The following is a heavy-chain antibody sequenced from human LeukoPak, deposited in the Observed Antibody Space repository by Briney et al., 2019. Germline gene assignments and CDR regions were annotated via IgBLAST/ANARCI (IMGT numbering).Heavy chain of an antibody. CDR3: ARDHYYYDSSGHDAFDI. D-gene: IGHD3-22*01. Sequence: SQTLSLTCAISGDXVSSNSAAWNWIRQSPSRCLEWLGRTYYRSKWYNDYAVSVKSRITINPDTSKNQFSLQLNSVTPEDTAVYYCARDHYYYDSSGHDAFDIWGQGTMVTVSS. CDR2: TYYRSKWYN. V-gene: IGHV6-1*01. J-gene: IGHJ3*02. CDR1: GDXVSSNSAA.